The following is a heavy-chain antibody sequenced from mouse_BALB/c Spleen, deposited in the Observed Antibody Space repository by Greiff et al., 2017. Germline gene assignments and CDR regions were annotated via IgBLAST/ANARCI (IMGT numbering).Heavy chain of an antibody. J-gene: IGHJ3*01. D-gene: IGHD1-2*01. CDR2: INSNGGST. CDR1: GFTFSSYY. CDR3: ARPLTTATSWFAY. V-gene: IGHV5-6-2*01. Sequence: EVKVVESGGGLVKLGGSLKLSCAASGFTFSSYYMSWVRQTPEKRLELVAAINSNGGSTYYPDTVKGRFTISRDNAKNTLYLQMSSLKSEDTALYYCARPLTTATSWFAYWGQGTLVTVSA.